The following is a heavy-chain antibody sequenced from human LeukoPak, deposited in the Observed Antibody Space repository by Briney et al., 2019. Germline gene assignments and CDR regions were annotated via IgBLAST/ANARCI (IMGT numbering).Heavy chain of an antibody. Sequence: GGSLRLSCAASGFTFSSYWMNWVRQAPGKRLEWVANIKQDGSEKYYVDSVKGRFTISRDNANNSLYLQMNSLRAEDTAVYYCARGRGGLLWFGEFNSWGQGTLVTVSS. CDR3: ARGRGGLLWFGEFNS. V-gene: IGHV3-7*01. CDR1: GFTFSSYW. J-gene: IGHJ4*02. CDR2: IKQDGSEK. D-gene: IGHD3-10*01.